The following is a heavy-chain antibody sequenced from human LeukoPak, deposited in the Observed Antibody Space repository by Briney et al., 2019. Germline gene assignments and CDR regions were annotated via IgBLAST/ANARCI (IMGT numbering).Heavy chain of an antibody. V-gene: IGHV4-39*01. CDR2: IYYRGST. J-gene: IGHJ4*02. CDR1: GGSISSTSYY. D-gene: IGHD5-24*01. CDR3: ARHGDGYNPFDY. Sequence: PSKTLSLTCTVSGGSISSTSYYWGWIRQPPGKGLEWIGSIYYRGSTYYNPSLMSRVTISLDTSKNQFSLTLRSVTAADTAVYYCARHGDGYNPFDYWGQGILVTVSS.